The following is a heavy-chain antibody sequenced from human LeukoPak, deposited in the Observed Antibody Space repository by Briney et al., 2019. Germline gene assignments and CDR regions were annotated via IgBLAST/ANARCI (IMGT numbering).Heavy chain of an antibody. J-gene: IGHJ4*02. D-gene: IGHD4-17*01. CDR2: INSDGSST. Sequence: PGGSLRLSCAASGFTFSSYWMHWVRQAPGKGLVWVSRINSDGSSTTYADSVKGRFTISRDNAKNTLYLQMNSLRAEDTAVYYCERVPQLKGDYVNFDYGGQGALATVPS. V-gene: IGHV3-74*01. CDR3: ERVPQLKGDYVNFDY. CDR1: GFTFSSYW.